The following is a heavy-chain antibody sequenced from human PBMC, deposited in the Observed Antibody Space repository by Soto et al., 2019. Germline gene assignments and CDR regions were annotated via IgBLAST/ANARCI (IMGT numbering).Heavy chain of an antibody. V-gene: IGHV4-59*01. Sequence: SETLSLTCTVSGGSISSYYWSWIRQPPGKGLEWIGYIYYSGSTNYNPSLKSRVTISIDTSKNQFSLKLSSVTAADTAVYYCARGGYYDILTGYKAKWGMDVWGQGTTVTVSS. CDR2: IYYSGST. J-gene: IGHJ6*02. CDR3: ARGGYYDILTGYKAKWGMDV. D-gene: IGHD3-9*01. CDR1: GGSISSYY.